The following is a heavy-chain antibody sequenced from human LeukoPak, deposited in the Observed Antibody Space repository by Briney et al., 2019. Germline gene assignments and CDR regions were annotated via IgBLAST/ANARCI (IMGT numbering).Heavy chain of an antibody. CDR1: GDSISSGYY. V-gene: IGHV4-38-2*02. CDR3: ATYGATSSYYYHFYMDV. J-gene: IGHJ6*03. D-gene: IGHD4/OR15-4a*01. CDR2: MYHTGRT. Sequence: SETLSLTCTVSGDSISSGYYWGWIRQPPGKGLEWIGSMYHTGRTDDNPSLKSRVTMSVDTSKNQFSLRLSSVTAADTAVYYCATYGATSSYYYHFYMDVWGKGTTVTVSS.